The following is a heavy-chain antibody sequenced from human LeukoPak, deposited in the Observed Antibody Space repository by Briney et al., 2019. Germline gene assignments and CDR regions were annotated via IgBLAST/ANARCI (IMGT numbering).Heavy chain of an antibody. Sequence: AGSLRLSCAASAFTFSNYDMHWVRQATGKGLEWVSAINVPGGTYYADSVKGRFTISRENAKNSLYLQMDSLRVGDTAVYYFARGLRSGYYWSLDSWGQGTLVTVSS. D-gene: IGHD3-22*01. J-gene: IGHJ4*02. CDR1: AFTFSNYD. V-gene: IGHV3-13*01. CDR2: INVPGGT. CDR3: ARGLRSGYYWSLDS.